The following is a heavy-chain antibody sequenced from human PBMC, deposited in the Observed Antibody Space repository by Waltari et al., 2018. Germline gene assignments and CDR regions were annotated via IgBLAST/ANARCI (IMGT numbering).Heavy chain of an antibody. V-gene: IGHV1-2*02. CDR1: GYTFTDYS. CDR2: INPNSGGT. Sequence: QVQLVQSGAEVKEPGASVKVSCKPSGYTFTDYSLHWVRQAPGQGLEWMGWINPNSGGTNYAQKFQGRVTMTRDTSISTAYMELSRLRSDDTAVYYCARDDYSIYGDWGQGSLVTVSS. J-gene: IGHJ4*02. CDR3: ARDDYSIYGD. D-gene: IGHD4-4*01.